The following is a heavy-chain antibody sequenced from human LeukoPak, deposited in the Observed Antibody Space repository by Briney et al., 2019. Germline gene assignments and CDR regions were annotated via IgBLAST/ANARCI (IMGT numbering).Heavy chain of an antibody. CDR1: GYTFTGYY. Sequence: ASVKVSCKASGYTFTGYYMHWVRQAPGQGLEWMGWINPNSGGTNYAQKFQGRVTMTRDTSISTAYMELSRLRSDDTAVYYCASGPINYNDSSGFDYWGQGTLVTVSS. V-gene: IGHV1-2*02. CDR2: INPNSGGT. J-gene: IGHJ4*02. D-gene: IGHD3-22*01. CDR3: ASGPINYNDSSGFDY.